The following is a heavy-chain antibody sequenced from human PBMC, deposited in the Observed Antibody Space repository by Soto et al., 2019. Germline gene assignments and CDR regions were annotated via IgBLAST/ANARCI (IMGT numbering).Heavy chain of an antibody. Sequence: SETLSLTCTVSGGSMSSYYCNWIRQPPGKGLEWIGYIYYSGSTSYNPSLKSRVTMSMDTSRNQFSLNLNSVTAADTAVYYCARTTDWSGYYSCDCCGQGTRGSVSS. J-gene: IGHJ4*02. CDR1: GGSMSSYY. D-gene: IGHD3-3*01. CDR3: ARTTDWSGYYSCDC. V-gene: IGHV4-59*01. CDR2: IYYSGST.